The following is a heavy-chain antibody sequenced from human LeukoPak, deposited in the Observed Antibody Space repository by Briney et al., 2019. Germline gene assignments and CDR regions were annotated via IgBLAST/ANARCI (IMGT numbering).Heavy chain of an antibody. J-gene: IGHJ4*02. CDR2: INPNSGGT. CDR1: GYTFTGYY. V-gene: IGHV1-2*02. D-gene: IGHD3-22*01. CDR3: ARDISVGSGYYSSFDY. Sequence: GASVKVSCKASGYTFTGYYMHWVRQAPGQGLEWMGWINPNSGGTNYAQKFQGRVTMTRDTSISTAYMELSRLRSDDTAVYYCARDISVGSGYYSSFDYWGQGTLVTVSS.